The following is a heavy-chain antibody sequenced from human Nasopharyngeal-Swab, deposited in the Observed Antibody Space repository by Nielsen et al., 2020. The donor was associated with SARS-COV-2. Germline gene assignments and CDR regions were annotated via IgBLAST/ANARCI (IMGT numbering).Heavy chain of an antibody. V-gene: IGHV1-69*04. J-gene: IGHJ4*02. CDR1: GGTFSSYA. CDR2: IIPILGIA. Sequence: SVKVSCKASGGTFSSYATSWVRQAPGQGLEWMGRIIPILGIANYAQKFQGRVTITADKSTSTAYMELSSLRSEDTAVYYCARWGRTDGGNPRYFDYWGQGTLVTVSS. CDR3: ARWGRTDGGNPRYFDY. D-gene: IGHD4-23*01.